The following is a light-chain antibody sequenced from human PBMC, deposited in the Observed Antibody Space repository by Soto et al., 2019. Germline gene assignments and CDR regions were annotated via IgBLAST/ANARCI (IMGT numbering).Light chain of an antibody. CDR1: SSDVGSYNL. J-gene: IGLJ1*01. CDR3: CSYAGSSLYV. V-gene: IGLV2-23*01. Sequence: QSALTQPASVSGSPGPSITISCTGTSSDVGSYNLVSWYQQHPGKAPKLMIYEGSKRPSGVSNRFSGSKSGNTASLTISGLQAEDEADYCCCSYAGSSLYVFGTGTKVTVL. CDR2: EGS.